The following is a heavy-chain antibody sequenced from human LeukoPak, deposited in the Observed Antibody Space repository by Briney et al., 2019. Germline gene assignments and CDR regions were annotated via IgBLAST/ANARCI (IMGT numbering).Heavy chain of an antibody. CDR2: IIPIFGTA. V-gene: IGHV1-69*13. J-gene: IGHJ5*02. CDR1: GYTFTSYD. Sequence: SVKVSCKASGYTFTSYDINWVRQATGQGLEWMGGIIPIFGTANYAQKFQGRVTITADESTSTAYMELSSLRSEDTAVYYCARDPPQGLLWFGESENWFDPWGQGTLVTVSS. CDR3: ARDPPQGLLWFGESENWFDP. D-gene: IGHD3-10*01.